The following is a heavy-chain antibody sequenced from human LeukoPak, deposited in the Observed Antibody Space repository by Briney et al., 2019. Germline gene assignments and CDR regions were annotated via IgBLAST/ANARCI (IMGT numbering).Heavy chain of an antibody. J-gene: IGHJ3*02. CDR1: GFTFSSYG. CDR2: IWYDGSNK. D-gene: IGHD5-12*01. Sequence: TGRSLRLSCAASGFTFSSYGMHWVRQAPGKGLEWVAVIWYDGSNKYYADSVKGRFTISRDNSKNTLYLQMNSLRAEDTAVYYCARERLYSGYDADAFVIWGQGTMVTVSS. CDR3: ARERLYSGYDADAFVI. V-gene: IGHV3-33*01.